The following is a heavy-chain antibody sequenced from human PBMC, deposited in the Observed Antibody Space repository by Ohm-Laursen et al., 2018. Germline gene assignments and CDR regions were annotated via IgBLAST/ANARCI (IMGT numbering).Heavy chain of an antibody. CDR2: ISAYNGNT. CDR1: GYTFTSYG. D-gene: IGHD3-3*01. V-gene: IGHV1-18*01. CDR3: AREGEFLEWLFGYYYGMDV. Sequence: SVKVSCKASGYTFTSYGISWVRQAPGQGLEWMGWISAYNGNTNYAQKLQGRVTMTTDTSTSTAYMELRSLRSDDTAVYYCAREGEFLEWLFGYYYGMDVWGQGTTVTVSS. J-gene: IGHJ6*02.